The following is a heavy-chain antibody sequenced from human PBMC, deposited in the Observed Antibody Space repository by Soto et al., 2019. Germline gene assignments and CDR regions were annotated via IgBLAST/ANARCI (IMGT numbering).Heavy chain of an antibody. CDR3: GRGRSGQIVVFY. CDR1: GYTFTGHY. Sequence: ASVKVSCKASGYTFTGHYIHWVRQAPEQGPEWMGEIGPESGATRYAKKFQGRVTMTRDTSITTVYMELNNLGPDDTAVYYCGRGRSGQIVVFYWGQGTPVTVSS. J-gene: IGHJ4*02. D-gene: IGHD1-26*01. CDR2: IGPESGAT. V-gene: IGHV1-2*02.